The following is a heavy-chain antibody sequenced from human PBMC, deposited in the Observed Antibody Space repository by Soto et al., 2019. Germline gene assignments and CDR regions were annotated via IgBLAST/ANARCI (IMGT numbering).Heavy chain of an antibody. CDR3: AXGDYYDSSGYNDWYFDL. CDR1: GYTFTSYY. Sequence: GATVKVSCKASGYTFTSYYMHWVRQAPGQGLEWMGIINPSGGSTSYAQKFQGRVTMTRDTSTSTVYMELSSLRSEDTAVYYCAXGDYYDSSGYNDWYFDLWGRGALVTVSS. D-gene: IGHD3-22*01. CDR2: INPSGGST. V-gene: IGHV1-46*01. J-gene: IGHJ2*01.